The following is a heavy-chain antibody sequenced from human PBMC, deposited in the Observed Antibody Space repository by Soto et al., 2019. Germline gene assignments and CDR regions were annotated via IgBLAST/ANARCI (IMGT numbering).Heavy chain of an antibody. CDR3: ATAIEIVAVPAAPQELWDYYGIDV. CDR1: GGTFSSYA. Sequence: SVKVSCKASGGTFSSYAISWVRQAPGQGLEWMGGIIPIFGTANYAQKFQGRVTITADESTSTAYMELSSLRSEDTAVYYCATAIEIVAVPAAPQELWDYYGIDVWGRGTTVTVYS. V-gene: IGHV1-69*13. CDR2: IIPIFGTA. D-gene: IGHD2-2*01. J-gene: IGHJ6*02.